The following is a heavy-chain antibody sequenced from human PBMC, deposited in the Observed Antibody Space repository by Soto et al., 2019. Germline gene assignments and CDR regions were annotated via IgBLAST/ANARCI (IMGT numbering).Heavy chain of an antibody. CDR3: TRANWYSEY. CDR1: GGSISNHY. D-gene: IGHD7-27*01. V-gene: IGHV4-59*11. J-gene: IGHJ4*02. CDR2: IYYNGNT. Sequence: QVQLQEPGPGLVKPSETLSLTCGVPGGSISNHYWTWFRQPPGKGLEWIGYIYYNGNTNYNPSLKIRVTMSVDTSRNQISLKLTTVTAADTAVYYCTRANWYSEYWGQGTLVTVSS.